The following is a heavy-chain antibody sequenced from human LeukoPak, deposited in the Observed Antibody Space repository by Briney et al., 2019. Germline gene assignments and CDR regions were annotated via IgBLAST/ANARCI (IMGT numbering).Heavy chain of an antibody. CDR1: GFTFSSYW. V-gene: IGHV3-7*01. J-gene: IGHJ4*02. Sequence: GGSLRLSCVASGFTFSSYWMNWVRQSPGKGLEWVANIKRDGSEKYYVDSVKGRFTISRDNGKNSLYLQMNSLRAEDTAVYYCARDGAPDAHCSSSSCAIRWGQGTLVTVSS. CDR2: IKRDGSEK. CDR3: ARDGAPDAHCSSSSCAIR. D-gene: IGHD2-2*01.